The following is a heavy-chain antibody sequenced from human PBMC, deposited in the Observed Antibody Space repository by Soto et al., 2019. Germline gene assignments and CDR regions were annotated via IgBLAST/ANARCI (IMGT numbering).Heavy chain of an antibody. CDR1: GFTFSSYG. Sequence: LRLSCGASGFTFSSYGMHCVLQAPVKWLEWVAVISYDGSNKYYADSVKGRFTISRDNTLYLQMNSLRAEDTAVYYCAKGREFDILTGYPLNYYYGMDVWGQGTTVTVSS. D-gene: IGHD3-9*01. CDR3: AKGREFDILTGYPLNYYYGMDV. V-gene: IGHV3-30*18. J-gene: IGHJ6*02. CDR2: ISYDGSNK.